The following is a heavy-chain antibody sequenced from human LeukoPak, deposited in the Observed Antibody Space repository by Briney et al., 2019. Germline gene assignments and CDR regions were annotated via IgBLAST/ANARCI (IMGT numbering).Heavy chain of an antibody. CDR3: ARDRGCSGGSCYPNYYYYGMDV. D-gene: IGHD2-15*01. CDR1: GFTFSSYG. J-gene: IGHJ6*04. Sequence: GGSLKLSCAASGFTFSSYGMHWVRQAPGKGLEWVAVIWYDGSNKYYADSVKGRFTISRDNSKNTLYLQMNSQRAEDTAVYYCARDRGCSGGSCYPNYYYYGMDVWGKGTTVTVSS. CDR2: IWYDGSNK. V-gene: IGHV3-33*01.